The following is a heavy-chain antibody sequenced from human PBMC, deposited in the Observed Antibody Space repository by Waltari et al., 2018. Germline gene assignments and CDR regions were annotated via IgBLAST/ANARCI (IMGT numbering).Heavy chain of an antibody. Sequence: QVLLQESGPGLVTPSETLSLTCTLPGLYTSHGYFWAWLRQPPGTGLQWIGSIYHSGAAFYNSSLESRVTISVDTSKNQFSLEVNSLTAADTAVYYCARERVDTGSNLWSPRNPRFDPWGQGTLVTVSS. J-gene: IGHJ5*02. D-gene: IGHD1-26*01. V-gene: IGHV4-38-2*02. CDR1: GLYTSHGYF. CDR2: IYHSGAA. CDR3: ARERVDTGSNLWSPRNPRFDP.